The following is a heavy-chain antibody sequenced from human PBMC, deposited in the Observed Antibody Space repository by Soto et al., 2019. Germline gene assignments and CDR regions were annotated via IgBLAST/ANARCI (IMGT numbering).Heavy chain of an antibody. CDR2: IYYSGST. V-gene: IGHV4-30-4*01. J-gene: IGHJ4*02. D-gene: IGHD5-18*01. CDR3: ARADNTAMVSLDY. Sequence: QVQLQESGPGLVKPSQTLSLTCTVSGGSISSGDYYWSWIRQPPGKGLEWIGYIYYSGSTYYNPSLKSRVTISVDTSKNQSSLKLSSVTAADTAVYYCARADNTAMVSLDYWGQGTLVTVSS. CDR1: GGSISSGDYY.